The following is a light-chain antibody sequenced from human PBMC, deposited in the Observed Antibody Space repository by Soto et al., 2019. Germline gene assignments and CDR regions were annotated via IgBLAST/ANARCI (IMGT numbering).Light chain of an antibody. CDR1: QSVSSD. Sequence: EIVMTQSPATLSVSPGERATLSCRASQSVSSDLAWYQHKPGQAPRLLIYGASTRATGIPARFSGRGSGTEFTLTISSLQSEDFAVYYCQQYNNWPITFGQGTRREIK. V-gene: IGKV3-15*01. CDR2: GAS. J-gene: IGKJ5*01. CDR3: QQYNNWPIT.